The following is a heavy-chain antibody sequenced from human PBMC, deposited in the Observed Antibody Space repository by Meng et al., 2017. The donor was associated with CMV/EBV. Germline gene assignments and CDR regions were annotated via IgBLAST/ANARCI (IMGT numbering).Heavy chain of an antibody. CDR3: ARASGSLISFDY. CDR2: IYYSGST. V-gene: IGHV4-61*01. J-gene: IGHJ4*02. Sequence: SETLSLTCTVSGGSVSSGSYYWSWIRQPPGKGLEWIGYIYYSGSTNYNPSLKSRVTISVDTSKTQFSLKLRSVTAADTAVYYCARASGSLISFDYWGQGTLVTVSS. CDR1: GGSVSSGSYY. D-gene: IGHD1-26*01.